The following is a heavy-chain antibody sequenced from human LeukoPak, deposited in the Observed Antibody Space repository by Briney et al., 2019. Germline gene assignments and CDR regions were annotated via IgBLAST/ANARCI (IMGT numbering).Heavy chain of an antibody. CDR2: MNPNSGNT. J-gene: IGHJ3*01. CDR1: GYTFTSYD. Sequence: GASVTVSFMASGYTFTSYDINWVRQATGQGLEWMGWMNPNSGNTGYAQKFQGRVTMTEDTSTDPAYMELSSLRSEDTAVYYCATSISDAGIAARSDRFDYWGQATMVTVSS. CDR3: ATSISDAGIAARSDRFDY. D-gene: IGHD6-6*01. V-gene: IGHV1-8*02.